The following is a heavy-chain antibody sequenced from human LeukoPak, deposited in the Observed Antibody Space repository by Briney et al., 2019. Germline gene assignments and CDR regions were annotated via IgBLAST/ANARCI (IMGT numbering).Heavy chain of an antibody. CDR3: AGSEAWDYGDYHFDY. D-gene: IGHD4-17*01. Sequence: SVKVSCKSSGGTFSSYAISWVRQAPGQGLEWMGRIIPILGIANYAQKFQSRVTITADKSTSTAYMELSSLRSEDTAVYYCAGSEAWDYGDYHFDYWGQGTLVTVSS. J-gene: IGHJ4*02. V-gene: IGHV1-69*04. CDR1: GGTFSSYA. CDR2: IIPILGIA.